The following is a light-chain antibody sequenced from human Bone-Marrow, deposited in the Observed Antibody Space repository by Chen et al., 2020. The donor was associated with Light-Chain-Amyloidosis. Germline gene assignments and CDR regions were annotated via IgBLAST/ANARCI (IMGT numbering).Light chain of an antibody. Sequence: VMTQTPLSLSVTPGQPASISCKSSPSLLYSNGVTYLYWFLQKPGQPPQLLIYEAFNRFSGVPHSFSGSGSGTDFTLKISLVEAEDVGTYYCMQSIHLRTFGQGTKVEIK. CDR1: PSLLYSNGVTY. CDR2: EAF. J-gene: IGKJ1*01. CDR3: MQSIHLRT. V-gene: IGKV2D-29*01.